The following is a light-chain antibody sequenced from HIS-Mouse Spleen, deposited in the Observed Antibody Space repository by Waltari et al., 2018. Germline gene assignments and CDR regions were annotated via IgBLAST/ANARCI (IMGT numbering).Light chain of an antibody. V-gene: IGLV2-11*01. CDR1: SSDGGGYNY. J-gene: IGLJ1*01. Sequence: QSALTQPRSVSGSPGQSVTISCTGTSSDGGGYNYVSWYHPHPGKAPKLMIYDVSKRPSGVPDRFSGSKSGNTASLTISGLQAEDEADYYCCSYAGSYTGVFGTGTKVTVL. CDR2: DVS. CDR3: CSYAGSYTGV.